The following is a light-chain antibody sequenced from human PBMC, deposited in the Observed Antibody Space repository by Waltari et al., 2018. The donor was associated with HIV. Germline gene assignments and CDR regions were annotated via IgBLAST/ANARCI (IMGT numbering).Light chain of an antibody. Sequence: QSALTQPASASGSPRHSLTVSRTGNSSDIGSFNYVSWYLQTPGTAPQLAIDEVTNRPSWISIRCSGSKSGTAASLTIAGLQTEDEAHYYCSSFTTSNTLLFGGGTNVTVL. CDR2: EVT. CDR3: SSFTTSNTLL. CDR1: SSDIGSFNY. J-gene: IGLJ2*01. V-gene: IGLV2-14*01.